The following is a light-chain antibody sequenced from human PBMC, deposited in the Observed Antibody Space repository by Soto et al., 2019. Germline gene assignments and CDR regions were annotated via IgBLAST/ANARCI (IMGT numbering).Light chain of an antibody. V-gene: IGKV3-11*01. CDR3: QQRTNWPPWT. J-gene: IGKJ1*01. CDR2: DAS. CDR1: QSVRSY. Sequence: EIVLAQSPGTLSLSTGERATLSCRASQSVRSYLAWYQQKPGQAPRLLISDASNRATGIPARFSGSGSGTDFTLTISSLEPEDSAIYYCQQRTNWPPWTFGQGTKVDI.